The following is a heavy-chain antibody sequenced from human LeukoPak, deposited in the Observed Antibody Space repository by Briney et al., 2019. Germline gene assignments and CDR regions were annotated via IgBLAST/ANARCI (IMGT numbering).Heavy chain of an antibody. CDR3: ATRDCSSTTCFFDY. CDR1: GFTFSDYN. CDR2: ISSSSTTI. Sequence: RTGGSLRLSCAASGFTFSDYNMNWVRQAPGKGLEWVSYISSSSTTIYYADSVKGRFTISRDNAKNSLYLQMNSLRAEDTAVYYCATRDCSSTTCFFDYWGQGTLVTVSS. V-gene: IGHV3-48*04. D-gene: IGHD2-2*01. J-gene: IGHJ4*02.